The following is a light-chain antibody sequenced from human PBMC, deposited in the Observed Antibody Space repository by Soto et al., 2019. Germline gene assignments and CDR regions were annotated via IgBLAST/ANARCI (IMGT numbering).Light chain of an antibody. CDR1: QSISNF. CDR2: GAF. CDR3: QQSYSTPRT. V-gene: IGKV1-39*01. Sequence: DIQMTQSPSSLSASVGDRVTITCRTSQSISNFLNWYQQQPGKAPKLLIYGAFGLQSGVPSRFSGSGSGTDFTLTISSLQPEDFATYYCQQSYSTPRTFGQGTKVDIK. J-gene: IGKJ1*01.